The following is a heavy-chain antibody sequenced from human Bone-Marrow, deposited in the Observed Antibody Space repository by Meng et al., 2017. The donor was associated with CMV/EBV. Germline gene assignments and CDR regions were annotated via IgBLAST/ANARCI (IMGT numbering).Heavy chain of an antibody. V-gene: IGHV3-74*01. Sequence: GESLKISCAASGFTFSSYWMHWVRQAPGKGLVWVSRINSDGSSTSYADSVKGRFTISRDNAKITLYLQMNSLRAEDTAVYYCARDPIEYSSSSVYYYGMDVWGQGTTVTVSS. J-gene: IGHJ6*02. CDR2: INSDGSST. CDR3: ARDPIEYSSSSVYYYGMDV. D-gene: IGHD6-6*01. CDR1: GFTFSSYW.